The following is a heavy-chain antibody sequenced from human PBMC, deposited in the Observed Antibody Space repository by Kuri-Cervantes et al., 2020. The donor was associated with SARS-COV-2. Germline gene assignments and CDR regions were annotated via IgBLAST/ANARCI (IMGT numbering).Heavy chain of an antibody. CDR3: ANAAYDFWSGWDV. CDR1: GFTFSSYA. CDR2: ISYDGSNK. J-gene: IGHJ6*02. D-gene: IGHD3-3*01. V-gene: IGHV3-30*18. Sequence: GGSLRLSCAASGFTFSSYAMSWVRQAPGKGLEWVAVISYDGSNKYYADSVKGRFTISRDNSKKMVYLQMNSLRPEDTAVYYCANAAYDFWSGWDVWGQGTMVTVSS.